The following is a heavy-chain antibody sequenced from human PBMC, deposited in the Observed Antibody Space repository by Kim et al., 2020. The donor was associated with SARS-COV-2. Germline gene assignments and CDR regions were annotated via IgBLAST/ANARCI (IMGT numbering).Heavy chain of an antibody. Sequence: SETLSLTCAVYGGSFSGYYWSWIRQPPGKGLECIGEINHSGSTNYNPSLKSRVTISVDTSKNQFSLKLSSVTAADTAVYYCAGVGYSSSWSRGNWFDPWGQGTLVTVSS. CDR3: AGVGYSSSWSRGNWFDP. V-gene: IGHV4-34*01. CDR2: INHSGST. J-gene: IGHJ5*02. CDR1: GGSFSGYY. D-gene: IGHD6-13*01.